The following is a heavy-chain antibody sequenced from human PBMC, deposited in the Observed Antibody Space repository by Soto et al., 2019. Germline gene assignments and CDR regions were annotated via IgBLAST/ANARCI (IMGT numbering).Heavy chain of an antibody. D-gene: IGHD3-9*01. CDR2: IHSSGIT. Sequence: QVQLQESGPGLVKPSGTLSLTCAVSGGSVNNDKWWSWLLQPPGKGLEWIGEIHSSGITNYNPSLKSRASIFVDKFKNQFSVKLTSVTAADTAVYFCAGQWSAGYGAFDPWGQGTLVTVSS. CDR1: GGSVNNDKW. V-gene: IGHV4-4*02. J-gene: IGHJ5*02. CDR3: AGQWSAGYGAFDP.